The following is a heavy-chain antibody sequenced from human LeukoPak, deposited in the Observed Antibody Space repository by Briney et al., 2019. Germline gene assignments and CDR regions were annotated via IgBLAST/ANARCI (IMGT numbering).Heavy chain of an antibody. CDR3: ARARLDSSGYSFDY. CDR2: IYYSGNT. CDR1: GDSIRTNS. V-gene: IGHV4-59*01. J-gene: IGHJ4*02. Sequence: SETLYLTCTVSGDSIRTNSWSWIRQPPGKGLQWIGYIYYSGNTNSNPSLKSRVTISVDTSKNHFPLKLTSVTAADTAVYYCARARLDSSGYSFDYWGQGTLVTVSS. D-gene: IGHD3-22*01.